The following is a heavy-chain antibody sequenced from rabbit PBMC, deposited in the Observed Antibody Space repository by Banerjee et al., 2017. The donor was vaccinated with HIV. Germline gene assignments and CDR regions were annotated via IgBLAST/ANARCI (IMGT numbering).Heavy chain of an antibody. V-gene: IGHV1S40*01. CDR3: ARWWIHDSNYNL. CDR2: IVAGSSGTT. CDR1: GFSLSSNA. J-gene: IGHJ4*01. D-gene: IGHD8-1*01. Sequence: QSLEESGGGLVQPEGSLTLTCTASGFSLSSNAMCWVRQAPGKGLEWIACIVAGSSGTTYYASWAKGRFTISKTSSTTVTLQMTSLTAADTATYFCARWWIHDSNYNLWGPGTLVTVS.